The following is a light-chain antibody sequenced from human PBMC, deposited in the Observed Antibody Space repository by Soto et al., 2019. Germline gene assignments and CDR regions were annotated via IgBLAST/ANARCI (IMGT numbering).Light chain of an antibody. CDR2: EVS. Sequence: QSALTQPASVSGSPGQSITISCTGTSSDVGGYNYVSWYQQHPGKAPKLMIYEVSNRPSGVSNRFSGSKSGNTASLTISGLQPEDEADYYRSSFTTSSTVVFGGGTKLTVL. CDR1: SSDVGGYNY. J-gene: IGLJ2*01. V-gene: IGLV2-14*01. CDR3: SSFTTSSTVV.